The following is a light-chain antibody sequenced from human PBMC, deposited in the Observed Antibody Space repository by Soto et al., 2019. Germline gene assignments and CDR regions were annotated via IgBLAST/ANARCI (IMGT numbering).Light chain of an antibody. CDR1: QSVSSN. CDR2: GAS. CDR3: QQYKSWPSGT. V-gene: IGKV3-15*01. J-gene: IGKJ1*01. Sequence: EIVMTQSPATLSVSPGERATLSCRASQSVSSNLAWYQQKPGQAPRLLIYGASTRANGIPASFSGSGSGTEFTLTISSLQSEDFAVYYCQQYKSWPSGTFGQGTMVDIK.